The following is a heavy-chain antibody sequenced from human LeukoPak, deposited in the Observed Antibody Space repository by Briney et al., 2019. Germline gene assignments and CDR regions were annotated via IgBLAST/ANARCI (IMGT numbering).Heavy chain of an antibody. D-gene: IGHD1-1*01. CDR1: GFTSSDYY. J-gene: IGHJ5*02. V-gene: IGHV3-11*04. Sequence: GGSLRLSCAASGFTSSDYYMSWIRQAPGKGLEWISYISGSGRSTYFADSVKGRFTISRDNAKNSLSLQMNSLRAEDTAVYYCARGTGFFDPWGQGTLVTVSS. CDR2: ISGSGRST. CDR3: ARGTGFFDP.